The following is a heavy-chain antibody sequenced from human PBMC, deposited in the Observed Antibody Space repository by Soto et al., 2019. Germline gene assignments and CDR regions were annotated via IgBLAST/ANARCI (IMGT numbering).Heavy chain of an antibody. CDR3: AKDRVTVYGVVITFED. D-gene: IGHD3-3*01. J-gene: IGHJ4*02. Sequence: EVQLLESGGGFVQPGGSLRLSCAASGLTFSGHAMSWVRQAPGKGLEWVSSISGSGYETYYADSVKGRVTISRDNSQNGLFLQMNSLRAEDSAVYYCAKDRVTVYGVVITFEDWGQGTLVTVSS. CDR1: GLTFSGHA. V-gene: IGHV3-23*01. CDR2: ISGSGYET.